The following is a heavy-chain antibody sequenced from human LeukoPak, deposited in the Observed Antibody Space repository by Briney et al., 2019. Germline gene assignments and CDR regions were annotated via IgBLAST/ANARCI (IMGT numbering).Heavy chain of an antibody. CDR2: IIPIFGTA. CDR3: ARDRGGYSSSRRGAYYYCYMDV. CDR1: GYTLTELS. V-gene: IGHV1-69*05. Sequence: SVKVSCKVSGYTLTELSMHWVRQAPGQGLEWMGGIIPIFGTANYAQKFQGRVTITTDESTSTAYMELSSLRSEDTAVYYCARDRGGYSSSRRGAYYYCYMDVWGKGTTVTVSS. D-gene: IGHD6-13*01. J-gene: IGHJ6*03.